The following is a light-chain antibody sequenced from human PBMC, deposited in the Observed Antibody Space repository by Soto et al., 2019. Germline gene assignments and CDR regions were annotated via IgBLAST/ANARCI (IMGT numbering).Light chain of an antibody. V-gene: IGKV3-20*01. CDR2: GAS. CDR1: QSVSSSY. J-gene: IGKJ5*01. Sequence: EIVLTQSPGTLSLSPGERATLSCRASQSVSSSYLAWYLQKPGQAPRLLIYGASSRASGTPDRFSGSGSGTDFTLTISRLEPEDFALYYCQQYGSSPPITFGQGTRLEIK. CDR3: QQYGSSPPIT.